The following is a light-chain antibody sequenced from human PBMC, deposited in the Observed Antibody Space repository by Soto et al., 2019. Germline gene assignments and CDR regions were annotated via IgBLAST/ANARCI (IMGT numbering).Light chain of an antibody. CDR3: QQRSNWPT. V-gene: IGKV3-11*01. Sequence: EIVLTQSPATLSLSPWERATLSCRASQSVSSYLAWYQQKPGQAPRLLIYDASNRATGITARFSGSGSGTDFTLTIGSLEPEDFAVYYCQQRSNWPTFGQGTRLEIK. CDR2: DAS. J-gene: IGKJ5*01. CDR1: QSVSSY.